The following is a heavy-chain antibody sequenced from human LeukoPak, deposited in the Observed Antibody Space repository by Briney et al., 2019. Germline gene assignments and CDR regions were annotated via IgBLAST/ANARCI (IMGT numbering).Heavy chain of an antibody. J-gene: IGHJ4*02. V-gene: IGHV4-30-2*01. CDR2: IYHTGST. D-gene: IGHD6-6*01. CDR3: ATYSSSSKHYFDH. Sequence: SETLSLTCTVSGGSISSDEYYWTWIRQPPGEGLEWIGYIYHTGSTYYNPSLKSRVTISVDKSKSQFSLKLTSVIAADTAVYYCATYSSSSKHYFDHWGQGTLVTVSS. CDR1: GGSISSDEYY.